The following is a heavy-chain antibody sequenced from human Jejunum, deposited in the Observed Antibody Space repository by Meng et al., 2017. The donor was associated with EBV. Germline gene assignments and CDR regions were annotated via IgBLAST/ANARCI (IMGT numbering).Heavy chain of an antibody. V-gene: IGHV7-4-1*02. CDR3: ARDVTTATFDY. Sequence: QVQLVQSGSELKKPGXSVKVSCKASGYTFSRYAMNWVRQAPGQGLEWMGWINTYTGRPAYAQGFTGRFVFSLDTSVSTAYLQISSLRSEDTAVYYCARDVTTATFDYWGQGALVTVSS. D-gene: IGHD1/OR15-1a*01. CDR2: INTYTGRP. J-gene: IGHJ4*02. CDR1: GYTFSRYA.